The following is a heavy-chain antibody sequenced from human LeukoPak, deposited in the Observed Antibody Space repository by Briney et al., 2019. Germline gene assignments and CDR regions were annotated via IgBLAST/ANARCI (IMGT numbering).Heavy chain of an antibody. D-gene: IGHD6-13*01. V-gene: IGHV1-3*01. J-gene: IGHJ4*02. CDR2: INAGNGNT. CDR1: GYTFTSYG. CDR3: AGARIATAVFEY. Sequence: ASVKVSCKASGYTFTSYGISWVRQAPGQGLEWMGWINAGNGNTKYLQKFQGRVSITRDTSANTAYMDLSSLRSEDTAVYYCAGARIATAVFEYWGQGTLVTVSS.